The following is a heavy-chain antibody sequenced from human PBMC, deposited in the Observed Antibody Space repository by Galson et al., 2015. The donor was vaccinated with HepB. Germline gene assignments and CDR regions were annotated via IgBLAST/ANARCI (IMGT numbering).Heavy chain of an antibody. CDR2: TYYRSKWYY. J-gene: IGHJ3*01. CDR1: GDSVSSNRAA. Sequence: CAISGDSVSSNRAAWTRIRQSPSRGLEWLGRTYYRSKWYYDYAVSVKSRMTVNPDTSKNQFSLQVNSVTPEDTAVYYCARDQRLGELWLKSDAFDVWGQGTVVTVSS. V-gene: IGHV6-1*01. CDR3: ARDQRLGELWLKSDAFDV. D-gene: IGHD3-16*01.